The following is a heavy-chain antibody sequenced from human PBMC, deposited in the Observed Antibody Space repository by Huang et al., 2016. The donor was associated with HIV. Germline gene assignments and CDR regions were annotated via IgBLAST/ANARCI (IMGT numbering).Heavy chain of an antibody. CDR3: ARGRTRSSLYDSYYGLDV. V-gene: IGHV1-69*01. J-gene: IGHJ6*02. Sequence: QVQLVQSGAEVKKPGSSVKVSCKASGGTFSTYAISWVRQAPGQGLEGMGGISPIFGTANYAQKFQGTVTITADEITSTAYMELSSLRSEDTALYYCARGRTRSSLYDSYYGLDVWGQGTTVTVSS. D-gene: IGHD6-6*01. CDR2: ISPIFGTA. CDR1: GGTFSTYA.